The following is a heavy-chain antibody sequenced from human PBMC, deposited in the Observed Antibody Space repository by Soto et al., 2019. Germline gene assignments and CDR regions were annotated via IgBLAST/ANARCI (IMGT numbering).Heavy chain of an antibody. J-gene: IGHJ6*02. CDR3: AKISGDSSGWDYYYYGMDV. CDR1: GFTFSSYA. Sequence: GGSLRLSCAASGFTFSSYAMSWVRQAPGKGLEWVSAISGSGGSTYYADSVKGRFTISRDNSKNTLYLQMNSLRAEDTAVYYCAKISGDSSGWDYYYYGMDVWGQGTTVTVSS. V-gene: IGHV3-23*01. D-gene: IGHD6-19*01. CDR2: ISGSGGST.